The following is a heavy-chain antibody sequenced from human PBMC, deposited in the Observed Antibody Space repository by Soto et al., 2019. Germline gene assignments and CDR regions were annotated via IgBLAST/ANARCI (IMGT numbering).Heavy chain of an antibody. J-gene: IGHJ6*02. V-gene: IGHV1-69*01. CDR2: IIPIFGTA. CDR1: GGTFSSYA. D-gene: IGHD2-2*01. CDR3: ARDWDIVVVPGMDV. Sequence: QVQLVQSGAEVKKPGSSVKVSCKASGGTFSSYAISWVRQAPGQGLEWMGGIIPIFGTANYAQKFQGRVTITADESTSTAYMELSGLRSEDTAVYYCARDWDIVVVPGMDVWGQGTTVTVSS.